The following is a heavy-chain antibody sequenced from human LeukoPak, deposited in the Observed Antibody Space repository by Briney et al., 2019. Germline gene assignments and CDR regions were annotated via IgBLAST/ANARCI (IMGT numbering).Heavy chain of an antibody. CDR1: GFTFSTYV. CDR3: ARDYYGMDV. J-gene: IGHJ6*02. CDR2: IWSDGSIK. Sequence: GGSLRLSCAASGFTFSTYVMHWVRQAPGKGLEWVAVIWSDGSIKYYADSVKGRFTISRDNAKNSLYLQMNSLRDEDTAVYYCARDYYGMDVWGQGTTVTVSS. V-gene: IGHV3-33*01.